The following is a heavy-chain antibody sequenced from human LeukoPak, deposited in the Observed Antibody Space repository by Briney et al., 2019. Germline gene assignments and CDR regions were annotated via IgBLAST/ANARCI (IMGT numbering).Heavy chain of an antibody. Sequence: ASVKVSCKASGYTFTNYGISWVRQAPGQGLERMGWISGYNGNTNYAQKFQGRITMTTDTSTSTGYMELRSLRSDDTAVYYCARDRFGADTGCWGQGTLVTVSS. CDR1: GYTFTNYG. CDR3: ARDRFGADTGC. CDR2: ISGYNGNT. V-gene: IGHV1-18*01. J-gene: IGHJ4*02. D-gene: IGHD3-10*01.